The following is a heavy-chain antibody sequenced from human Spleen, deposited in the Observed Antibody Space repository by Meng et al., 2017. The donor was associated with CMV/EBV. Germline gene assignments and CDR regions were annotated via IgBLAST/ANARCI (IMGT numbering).Heavy chain of an antibody. CDR1: GFTFSSYA. Sequence: GFTFSSYAMGWVRQAPGKGLEWVSTISGSAGSTFYADSVKGRFTISRDNSKNTLYLQINSLRAEDTAVYYCAKEGRHGITATKCFDYWGQGALVTVSS. D-gene: IGHD1-20*01. CDR3: AKEGRHGITATKCFDY. CDR2: ISGSAGST. V-gene: IGHV3-23*01. J-gene: IGHJ4*02.